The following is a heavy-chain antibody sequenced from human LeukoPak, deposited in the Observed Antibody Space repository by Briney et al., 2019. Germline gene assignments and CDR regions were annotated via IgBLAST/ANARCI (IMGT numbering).Heavy chain of an antibody. CDR3: ATGRSSWPDYYFDY. CDR2: FNSDGSST. D-gene: IGHD6-13*01. CDR1: GFTFSSYW. V-gene: IGHV3-74*01. Sequence: PGGSLRLSCAASGFTFSSYWMHWVRQAPGKGLVWVSRFNSDGSSTSYADSVKGRFTISRDNAKNSLYLQMNSLRAEDTAVYYCATGRSSWPDYYFDYWGQGTLVTVSS. J-gene: IGHJ4*02.